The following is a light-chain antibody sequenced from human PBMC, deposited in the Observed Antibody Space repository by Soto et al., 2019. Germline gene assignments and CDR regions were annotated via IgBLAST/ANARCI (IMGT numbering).Light chain of an antibody. CDR3: AAWEDRLNGRV. Sequence: QSALTQPASVSGSPGQSITISCTGTSSDVGGHNYVSWYQQHPGKAPKLMIYEVTNRPSGVSNRFSGSKSGNTASLTISGLQAEDAADYYCAAWEDRLNGRVFGTGTKATV. CDR1: SSDVGGHNY. CDR2: EVT. V-gene: IGLV2-14*01. J-gene: IGLJ1*01.